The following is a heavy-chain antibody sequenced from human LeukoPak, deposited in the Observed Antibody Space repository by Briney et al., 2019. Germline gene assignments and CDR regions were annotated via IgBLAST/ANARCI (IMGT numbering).Heavy chain of an antibody. D-gene: IGHD1-26*01. V-gene: IGHV3-21*04. CDR3: AEDPGWSQTGANDY. CDR2: ITSSSSHV. Sequence: GGSLRLSCAASGFTFSRYSMSWVRQAPGTGLEWVSSITSSSSHVFYADSVKGRFTISRDNAKNSLYLQMNSLRAEDTAVYYCAEDPGWSQTGANDYWGQGTLVTVSS. J-gene: IGHJ4*02. CDR1: GFTFSRYS.